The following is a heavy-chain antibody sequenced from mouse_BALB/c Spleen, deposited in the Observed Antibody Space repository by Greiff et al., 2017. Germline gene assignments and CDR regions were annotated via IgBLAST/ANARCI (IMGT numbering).Heavy chain of an antibody. J-gene: IGHJ1*01. CDR1: GYSFTSGYS. CDR2: IHYSGST. CDR3: AVYGSSWYFDV. D-gene: IGHD1-1*01. Sequence: EVQRVESGPDLVKPSQSLSLTCTVSGYSFTSGYSWHWIRPCPGNQLEWVGYIHYSGSTNYNASLNSRISITRDTSKNQFFLQLNSVTTEDTATYYCAVYGSSWYFDVWGEGTTLTVSS. V-gene: IGHV3-1*02.